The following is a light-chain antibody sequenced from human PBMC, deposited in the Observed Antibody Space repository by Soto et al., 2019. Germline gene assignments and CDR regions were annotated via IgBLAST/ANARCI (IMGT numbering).Light chain of an antibody. V-gene: IGKV3-15*01. Sequence: TQSPATLYVSPGDRATLSCRASQSVSHNLAWYQQKPGQAPRLHIYCPSTRTTGVPARFSGSWSATDFTLSISSLQAEDVSVYYCQQYGDWPTETFGQGTKLEI. J-gene: IGKJ2*01. CDR2: CPS. CDR3: QQYGDWPTET. CDR1: QSVSHN.